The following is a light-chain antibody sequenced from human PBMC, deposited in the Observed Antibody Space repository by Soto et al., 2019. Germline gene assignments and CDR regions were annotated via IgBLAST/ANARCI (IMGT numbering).Light chain of an antibody. CDR1: QSVTSNY. CDR3: QQYGTSPQT. V-gene: IGKV3-20*01. CDR2: DTS. Sequence: EIVLTQSPGTLSLSPGERATLSCRASQSVTSNYLAWYQQKPGQAPGLLIYDTSTRASGVPDRFSGSGSGTEFTLTISRLEPEDSAVYYCQQYGTSPQTFGQGTKVDFK. J-gene: IGKJ1*01.